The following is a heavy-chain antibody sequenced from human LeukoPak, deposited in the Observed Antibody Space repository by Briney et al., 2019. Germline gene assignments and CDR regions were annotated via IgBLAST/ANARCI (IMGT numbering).Heavy chain of an antibody. J-gene: IGHJ4*02. CDR3: ELDSGSYYDRDY. CDR1: EFTFSSYE. Sequence: QPGGSLRLSCAAAEFTFSSYEMNWVRQAPGKGLEWVSYISSSGSTIYYADSVKGRFTILRDNSKNTLYLQMNSLRAEETAVYYCELDSGSYYDRDYWGQGTLVTVSS. CDR2: ISSSGSTI. D-gene: IGHD1-26*01. V-gene: IGHV3-48*03.